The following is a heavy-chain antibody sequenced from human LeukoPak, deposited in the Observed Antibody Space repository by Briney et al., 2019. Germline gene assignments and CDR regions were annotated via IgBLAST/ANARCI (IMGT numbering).Heavy chain of an antibody. CDR3: ARDIGSNIDY. J-gene: IGHJ4*02. CDR1: GFTFTNFA. Sequence: GGSLRLSCAASGFTFTNFAMTWVRQAPGKGLEWVSSISGSGDSTYYADSVKGRFSISRDNSKNTLYLQMNSLRAEDTAVYYCARDIGSNIDYWGQGTLVTVSS. V-gene: IGHV3-23*01. CDR2: ISGSGDST. D-gene: IGHD4-11*01.